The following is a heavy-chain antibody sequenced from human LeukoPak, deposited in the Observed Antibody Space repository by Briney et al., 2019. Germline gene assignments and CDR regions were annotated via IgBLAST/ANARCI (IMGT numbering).Heavy chain of an antibody. V-gene: IGHV3-21*01. Sequence: GGSLRLSCAASGFTFSSYSMNWVRQAPGKGLEWVSSISSSSSYIYYADSVKGRFTISRDNAKNSLYLQMNSLRAEDTAVYYCARVPLYSSGWYSYFQHWGQGTLVTVSS. D-gene: IGHD6-19*01. CDR2: ISSSSSYI. J-gene: IGHJ1*01. CDR1: GFTFSSYS. CDR3: ARVPLYSSGWYSYFQH.